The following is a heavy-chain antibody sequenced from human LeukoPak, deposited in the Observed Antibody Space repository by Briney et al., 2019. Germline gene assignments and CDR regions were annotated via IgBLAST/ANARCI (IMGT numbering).Heavy chain of an antibody. CDR1: GFTFSSDE. CDR3: ARDLGGNSAAW. V-gene: IGHV3-48*03. CDR2: ISSSGSTI. J-gene: IGHJ4*02. D-gene: IGHD4-23*01. Sequence: GGSLRLSCAASGFTFSSDEMNWVRQAPGKGLEWVSYISSSGSTIYYADSVKGRFTISRDNAKNSLYLQMNSLRAEDTAVYYCARDLGGNSAAWWGQGTLVTVSS.